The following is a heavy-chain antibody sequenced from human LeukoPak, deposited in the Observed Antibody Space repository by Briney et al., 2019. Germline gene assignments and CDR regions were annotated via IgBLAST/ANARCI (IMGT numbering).Heavy chain of an antibody. J-gene: IGHJ5*02. V-gene: IGHV1-2*02. CDR2: MNPNSGGT. D-gene: IGHD6-25*01. CDR1: GYTFTSYD. CDR3: ARGLAATTTNWFDP. Sequence: ASVKVSCKASGYTFTSYDINWVRQATGQGLEWMGWMNPNSGGTNYAQKFQGRVTMTRDTSISTAYMELSRLRSDDTAVYYCARGLAATTTNWFDPWGQGTLVTVSS.